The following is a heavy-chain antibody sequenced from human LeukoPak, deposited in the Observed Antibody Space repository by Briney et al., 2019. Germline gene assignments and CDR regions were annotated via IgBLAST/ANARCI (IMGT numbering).Heavy chain of an antibody. CDR1: GFTFSSYS. V-gene: IGHV3-21*01. CDR3: ARDRPTSYFDY. Sequence: GGSLRLSCAASGFTFSSYSMNWVRQAPGKGLEWVSSISSSSSYIYYADSVKGRFTISKDNAKNSLYLQMNSLRAEDTAVYYCARDRPTSYFDYWGQGTLATVSS. D-gene: IGHD1-14*01. CDR2: ISSSSSYI. J-gene: IGHJ4*02.